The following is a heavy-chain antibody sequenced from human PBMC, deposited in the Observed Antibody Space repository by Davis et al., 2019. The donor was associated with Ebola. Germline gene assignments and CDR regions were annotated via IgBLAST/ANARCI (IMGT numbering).Heavy chain of an antibody. CDR2: ISSSSSYI. D-gene: IGHD2-8*01. CDR1: GFTFSSYS. V-gene: IGHV3-21*01. J-gene: IGHJ4*02. Sequence: GESLKISCAASGFTFSSYSMNWVRQAPGKGLEWVSSISSSSSYIYYADSVKGRFTISRDNAKNSLYLQMNSLRAEDTAVYYCARDLGSDDIVLMVYAIDYWGQGTLVTVSS. CDR3: ARDLGSDDIVLMVYAIDY.